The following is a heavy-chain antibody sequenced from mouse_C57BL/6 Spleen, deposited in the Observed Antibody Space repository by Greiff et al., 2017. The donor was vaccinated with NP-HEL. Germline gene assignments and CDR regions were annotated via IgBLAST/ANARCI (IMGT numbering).Heavy chain of an antibody. CDR3: AGSLYDPRRGGFAC. CDR1: GYAFTNYL. Sequence: VQLQQSGAELVRPGTSVKVSCKASGYAFTNYLIEWVKQRPGQGLEWIGVINPGSVGTNYNEKFQGKATLTADKSPSTAYVQLSSLTSEDSAVYFCAGSLYDPRRGGFACWGQEALVTVSA. CDR2: INPGSVGT. D-gene: IGHD2-3*01. V-gene: IGHV1-54*01. J-gene: IGHJ3*01.